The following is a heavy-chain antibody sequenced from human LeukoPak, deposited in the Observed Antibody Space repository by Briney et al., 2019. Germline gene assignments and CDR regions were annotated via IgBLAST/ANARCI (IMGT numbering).Heavy chain of an antibody. CDR3: AKPQTATGPPVYFDS. Sequence: GSLRLSCAASGFTFSSYGMSWVRQAPGKGLEWVSAISGSGGSTYYADSVKGRFTISRDNSKNTLYLQMNSLRAEDTAVHYCAKPQTATGPPVYFDSWGQGTLVTVSS. CDR2: ISGSGGST. J-gene: IGHJ4*01. D-gene: IGHD5-18*01. V-gene: IGHV3-23*01. CDR1: GFTFSSYG.